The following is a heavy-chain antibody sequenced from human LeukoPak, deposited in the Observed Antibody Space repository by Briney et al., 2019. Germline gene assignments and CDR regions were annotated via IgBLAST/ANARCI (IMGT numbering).Heavy chain of an antibody. CDR2: IHPSSGNT. CDR1: GYIFTRYY. V-gene: IGHV1-46*01. CDR3: ATALSSETRSSYGLDV. J-gene: IGHJ6*02. Sequence: ASVKVSCKASGYIFTRYYMQWVRQAPGQGPEWMGIIHPSSGNTNYAQKFQGGVTMTRDTSTSTVYMELSSLRSEDTAVYYCATALSSETRSSYGLDVWGQGTTVIVSS.